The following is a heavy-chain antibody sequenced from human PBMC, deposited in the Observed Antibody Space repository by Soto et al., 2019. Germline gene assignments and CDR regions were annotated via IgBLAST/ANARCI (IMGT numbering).Heavy chain of an antibody. CDR3: ARDRSVGAPFDY. J-gene: IGHJ4*02. CDR1: GFTFSSYA. CDR2: ISYDGSNK. V-gene: IGHV3-30-3*01. D-gene: IGHD1-26*01. Sequence: QVQLVESGGGVVQPGRSLRLSCAASGFTFSSYAMHWVRQAPGKGLEWVAVISYDGSNKYYADSVKGRFTISRDNSKNTLYLQMNSLRAEDTAVYYCARDRSVGAPFDYWGQGTLVTVSS.